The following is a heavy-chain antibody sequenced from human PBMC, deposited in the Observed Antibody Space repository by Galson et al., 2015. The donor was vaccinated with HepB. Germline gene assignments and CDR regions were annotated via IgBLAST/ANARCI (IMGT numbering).Heavy chain of an antibody. CDR1: GFTFSSYA. D-gene: IGHD6-13*01. V-gene: IGHV3-30*04. Sequence: SLRLSCAASGFTFSSYAMHWVRQAPGKGLEWVAVISYDGSNKYYADSVKGRFTISRDNSKNTLYLQMNSLRAEDTAVYYCARDYASSWYFNHYYGMDVWGQGTTVTLSS. CDR2: ISYDGSNK. CDR3: ARDYASSWYFNHYYGMDV. J-gene: IGHJ6*02.